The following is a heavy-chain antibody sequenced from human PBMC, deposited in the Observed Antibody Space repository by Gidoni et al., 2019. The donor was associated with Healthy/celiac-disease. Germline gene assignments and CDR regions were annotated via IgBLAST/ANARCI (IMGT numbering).Heavy chain of an antibody. V-gene: IGHV4-39*01. D-gene: IGHD6-13*01. J-gene: IGHJ4*02. CDR1: GGSISSSSYY. CDR2: IYYSGST. CDR3: ARRYIAAAASFDY. Sequence: QLQLQESGPGLVKPSEPLSLTCTVSGGSISSSSYYWGWIRQPPGKGLEWIGSIYYSGSTYYNPSLKSRVTISVDTTKNQFSLKLSSVTAADTAVYYCARRYIAAAASFDYWGQGTLVTVSS.